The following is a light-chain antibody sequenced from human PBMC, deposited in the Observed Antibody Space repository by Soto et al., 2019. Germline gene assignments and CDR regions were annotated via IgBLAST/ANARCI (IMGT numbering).Light chain of an antibody. CDR2: AAS. Sequence: DIQMTQSPSTLSGSVGDRVTITCRASQTISSWLAWYQQKPGKAPKLLIYAASSLQSGVPSRFSGSGSGTEFTLTINSLQAEDCAVYYCQQYYNWPRTFGQGTRLEI. V-gene: IGKV1-5*01. J-gene: IGKJ5*01. CDR3: QQYYNWPRT. CDR1: QTISSW.